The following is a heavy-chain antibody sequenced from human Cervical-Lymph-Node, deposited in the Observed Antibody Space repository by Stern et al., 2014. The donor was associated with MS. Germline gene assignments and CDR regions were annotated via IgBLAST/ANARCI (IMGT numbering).Heavy chain of an antibody. D-gene: IGHD6-13*01. CDR3: VRDQGGIAAS. Sequence: QEQLVQSGAEVKQPGSSMKVSCKAFGGSFSSFDISWVRQAPGQGLEWMGGIIPFVGTTNYAQKFQGRVTIVADESTSTVNMELSSLRSEDTAVYFCVRDQGGIAASWGQGTLVIVSS. V-gene: IGHV1-69*01. CDR1: GGSFSSFD. J-gene: IGHJ4*02. CDR2: IIPFVGTT.